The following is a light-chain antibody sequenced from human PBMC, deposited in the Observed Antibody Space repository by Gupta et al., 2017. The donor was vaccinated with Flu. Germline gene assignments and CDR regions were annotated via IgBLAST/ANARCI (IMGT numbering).Light chain of an antibody. CDR1: QNINRY. CDR3: QQSYDTPWT. V-gene: IGKV1-39*01. CDR2: TAS. Sequence: DIQMTQSPSSLPASVGDRVTITCRTSQNINRYLNWYQQKPGKAPKLLIYTASSLQSGVPSRFSGSGSGTDFTLTISSLQPEDFATYYCQQSYDTPWTFGPGTKVEIK. J-gene: IGKJ1*01.